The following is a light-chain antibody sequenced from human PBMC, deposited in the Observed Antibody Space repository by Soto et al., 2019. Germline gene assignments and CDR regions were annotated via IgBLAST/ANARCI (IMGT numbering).Light chain of an antibody. V-gene: IGLV8-61*01. Sequence: QTVVTQEPSFSVSPGGTVTLTCGLTSGSVSTDYYPSWNQQTPGQPPRTLIYSTNIRSSGVPDRFSGSILGNKAALTITGAQADDESAYYCVLYMGSGIWVFGGGTKLTVL. CDR2: STN. CDR1: SGSVSTDYY. J-gene: IGLJ3*02. CDR3: VLYMGSGIWV.